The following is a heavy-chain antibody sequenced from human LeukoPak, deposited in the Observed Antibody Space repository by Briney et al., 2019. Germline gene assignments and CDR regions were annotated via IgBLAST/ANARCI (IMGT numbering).Heavy chain of an antibody. CDR3: AKDIGGNSVGNAFDI. Sequence: GGSLRLSCAASGFTFSSYAMSWVRQAPGKGLEWVAFIRFDGSNKYYADSVKGRFTISRDNAKNSLYLQMNSLRAEDMALYYCAKDIGGNSVGNAFDIWGQGTMVTVSS. CDR2: IRFDGSNK. V-gene: IGHV3-30*02. D-gene: IGHD4-23*01. J-gene: IGHJ3*02. CDR1: GFTFSSYA.